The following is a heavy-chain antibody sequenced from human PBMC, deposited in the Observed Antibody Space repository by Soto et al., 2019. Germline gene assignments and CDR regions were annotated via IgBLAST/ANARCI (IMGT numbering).Heavy chain of an antibody. V-gene: IGHV4-30-4*01. CDR3: AREWRWPSRNAFDI. CDR2: IYYSGST. Sequence: PSETLSLTCTVSGGSISSGDYYWSWIRQPPGKGLEWIGYIYYSGSTDYNPSLKSRVTISLDTSKNQFSLKLSSVTAADTAVYDCAREWRWPSRNAFDIWGQGTMVTVS. CDR1: GGSISSGDYY. J-gene: IGHJ3*02. D-gene: IGHD3-3*01.